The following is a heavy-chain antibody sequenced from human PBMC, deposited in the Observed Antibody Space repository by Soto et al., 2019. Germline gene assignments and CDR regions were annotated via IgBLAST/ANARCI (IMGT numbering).Heavy chain of an antibody. V-gene: IGHV4-39*01. J-gene: IGHJ4*02. CDR2: IYYSGST. Sequence: SETLSLTCTVSGGSISSSSYYWGWIRQPPGKGLEWIGSIYYSGSTYYNPSLKSRVTISVDTSKNQFSLKLSSVTAADTAVYYCARQFFGVVINPYFDYWGQGTLVTVSS. D-gene: IGHD3-3*01. CDR3: ARQFFGVVINPYFDY. CDR1: GGSISSSSYY.